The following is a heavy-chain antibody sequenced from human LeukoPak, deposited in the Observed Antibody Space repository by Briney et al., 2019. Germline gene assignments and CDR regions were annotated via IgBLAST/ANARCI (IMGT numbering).Heavy chain of an antibody. V-gene: IGHV3-74*01. J-gene: IGHJ6*03. Sequence: GGSLRLSCVASGFTFSSYWMHWVRQDPRKGLAWVSRINGDGRNINYADSVRGRFTISRDNAKNTLYLQMNTLRVEDTAVYYCARDSTWDFRSGYVYYYYYYMDVWDKGTTVTVSS. CDR2: INGDGRNI. D-gene: IGHD3-3*01. CDR1: GFTFSSYW. CDR3: ARDSTWDFRSGYVYYYYYYMDV.